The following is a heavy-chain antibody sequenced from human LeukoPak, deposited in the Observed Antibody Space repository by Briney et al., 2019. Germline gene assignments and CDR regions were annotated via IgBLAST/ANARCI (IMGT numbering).Heavy chain of an antibody. Sequence: SVKVSCMASGGTFSSYAISWVRQAPGQGLEWMGGIIPIFGTANYAQKLQGRVTMTTDTSTSTAYMELRSLRSDDTAVYYCARDQGDGDYTGDYWGQGTLVTVSS. CDR1: GGTFSSYA. CDR3: ARDQGDGDYTGDY. V-gene: IGHV1-69*05. CDR2: IIPIFGTA. J-gene: IGHJ4*02. D-gene: IGHD4-17*01.